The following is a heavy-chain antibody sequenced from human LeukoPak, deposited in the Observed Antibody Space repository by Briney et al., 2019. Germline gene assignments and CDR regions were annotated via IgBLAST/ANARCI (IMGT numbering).Heavy chain of an antibody. CDR1: GFTFGDYA. V-gene: IGHV3-49*04. CDR2: IRSKAYGGTT. CDR3: TRWDDYGDYYYMDV. D-gene: IGHD4-17*01. J-gene: IGHJ6*03. Sequence: GGSLRLSCTASGFTFGDYAMSWVRQAPGKGLEWVGFIRSKAYGGTTEYAASVKGRFTISRDDSKSIAYLQMNSLKTEDTAVYYCTRWDDYGDYYYMDVWGKGTTVTISS.